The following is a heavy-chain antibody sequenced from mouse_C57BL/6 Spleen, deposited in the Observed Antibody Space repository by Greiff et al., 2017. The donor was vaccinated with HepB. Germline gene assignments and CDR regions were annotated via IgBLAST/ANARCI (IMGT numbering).Heavy chain of an antibody. J-gene: IGHJ4*01. V-gene: IGHV1-54*01. CDR1: GYAFTNYL. CDR3: ARGGLRHAMDY. CDR2: INPGSGGT. D-gene: IGHD2-4*01. Sequence: VQLQQSGAELVRPGTSVKVSCKASGYAFTNYLIEWVKQRPGQGLEWIGVINPGSGGTNYNEKFKGKATLTADKSSSTAYMQLSSLTSEDSAVYFCARGGLRHAMDYWGQGTSVTVSS.